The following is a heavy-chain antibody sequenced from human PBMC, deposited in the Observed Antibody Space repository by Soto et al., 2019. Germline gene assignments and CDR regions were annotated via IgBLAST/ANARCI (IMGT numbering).Heavy chain of an antibody. CDR1: GFTFSNYA. CDR2: TSGSGIST. CDR3: AKGSCSGCSCYPHLEY. V-gene: IGHV3-23*01. D-gene: IGHD2-15*01. Sequence: EVQLLESGGGLVQPGGSLRLSCAASGFTFSNYAMSWARQAPGKGLEWVSGTSGSGISTYYADSVKGRFTISRDNSKNRLYLQMNSLRAEDTAVYYCAKGSCSGCSCYPHLEYWGQGTLVTVSS. J-gene: IGHJ4*02.